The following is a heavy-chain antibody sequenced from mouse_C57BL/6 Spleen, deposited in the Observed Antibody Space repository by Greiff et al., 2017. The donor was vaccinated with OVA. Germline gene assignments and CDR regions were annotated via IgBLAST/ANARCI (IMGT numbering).Heavy chain of an antibody. CDR2: IRHKANGYTT. J-gene: IGHJ1*03. D-gene: IGHD1-1*01. CDR3: ARPLYGSSHWYCDV. Sequence: EVHLVESGGGLVQPGGSLSLSCAASGFTFTDYYMSWVRQPPGKALEWLGFIRHKANGYTTEYSASVKGRFTISRDNSQSILYLQMNALRAEDSATYYCARPLYGSSHWYCDVWGTGTTVTVSS. CDR1: GFTFTDYY. V-gene: IGHV7-3*01.